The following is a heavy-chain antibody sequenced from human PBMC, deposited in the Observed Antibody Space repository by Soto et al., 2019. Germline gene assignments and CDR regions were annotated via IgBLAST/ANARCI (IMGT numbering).Heavy chain of an antibody. J-gene: IGHJ4*02. Sequence: GESLKISCKGYGYTFSTSWIGWVRQMPGKGLEWMGIIYPGDFDTRYSPSFQGQVTISADKSISTAYLQWSSLRAEDTAVYYCAKDAPYYYDSSGYSDYWGQGTLVTVSS. V-gene: IGHV5-51*01. CDR3: AKDAPYYYDSSGYSDY. CDR1: GYTFSTSW. CDR2: IYPGDFDT. D-gene: IGHD3-22*01.